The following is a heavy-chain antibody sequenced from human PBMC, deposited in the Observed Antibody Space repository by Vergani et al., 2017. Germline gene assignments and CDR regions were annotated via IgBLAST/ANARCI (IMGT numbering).Heavy chain of an antibody. D-gene: IGHD1-26*01. CDR3: ARVRSWQRFDY. V-gene: IGHV3-30*01. CDR2: ISYDGSNK. CDR1: GFTFSSYA. J-gene: IGHJ4*02. Sequence: QVQLVESGGGVVQPGRSLRLSCAASGFTFSSYAMHWVRQAPGKGLEWVAVISYDGSNKYYADSVKGRFTISRDNSKNTLYLQMNSLRAEDTAVYYCARVRSWQRFDYWGQGTLVTVSS.